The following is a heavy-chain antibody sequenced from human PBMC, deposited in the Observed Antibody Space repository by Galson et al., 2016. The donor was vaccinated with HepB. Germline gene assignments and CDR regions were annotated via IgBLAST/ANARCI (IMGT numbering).Heavy chain of an antibody. CDR1: GYTFSSYV. V-gene: IGHV1-3*04. CDR3: AGYVSNWLDP. CDR2: VNTGNGNT. D-gene: IGHD2-8*01. J-gene: IGHJ5*02. Sequence: SVKVSCKASGYTFSSYVMHWVRQAPGQRLEWLGWVNTGNGNTQYSQKFQGRVTITRDTSASTAYMELTSLRSEDTAVYYCAGYVSNWLDPWGQGTLVTVSS.